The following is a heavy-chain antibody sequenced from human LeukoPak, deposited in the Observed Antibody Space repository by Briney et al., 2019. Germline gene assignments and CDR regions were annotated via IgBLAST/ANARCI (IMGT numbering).Heavy chain of an antibody. V-gene: IGHV3-11*01. CDR3: ARAPLPYFDY. CDR2: ISSSSSTI. Sequence: GGSLRLSCAASGFTFSDYYMSWIRQAPGKGLEWVSYISSSSSTIYYADSVKCRFTISRDNAKYSLYLQMNRLRAEDTAVYYCARAPLPYFDYWGQGTLVTVSS. CDR1: GFTFSDYY. D-gene: IGHD2-15*01. J-gene: IGHJ4*02.